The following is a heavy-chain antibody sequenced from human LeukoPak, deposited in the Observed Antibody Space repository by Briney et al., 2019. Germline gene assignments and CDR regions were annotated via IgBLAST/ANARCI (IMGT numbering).Heavy chain of an antibody. CDR3: ARGGSGGYEGDY. Sequence: GGSLRLSCAASGFTFSTYSMNWVRQAPGKGLEWLSYISSSGSTIYYADSVKGRFNISRDNAKNSLYLQMNSLRAEDTALYHCARGGSGGYEGDYWGQGTLVTVSS. D-gene: IGHD5-12*01. CDR1: GFTFSTYS. V-gene: IGHV3-48*04. J-gene: IGHJ4*02. CDR2: ISSSGSTI.